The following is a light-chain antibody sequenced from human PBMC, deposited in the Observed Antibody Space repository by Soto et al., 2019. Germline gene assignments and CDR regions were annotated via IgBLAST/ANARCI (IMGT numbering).Light chain of an antibody. Sequence: QSVLTQPPSVSGAPGQRGTISCTWTSSNIGSGYYVHWYQQLPGTDPKLLIYGNSNRPSGVPDRFSGSKSGTSASLAITGLQAEDEADYYCQSYDSSLSGWVFGGGTKLTVL. CDR2: GNS. J-gene: IGLJ3*02. CDR1: SSNIGSGYY. V-gene: IGLV1-40*01. CDR3: QSYDSSLSGWV.